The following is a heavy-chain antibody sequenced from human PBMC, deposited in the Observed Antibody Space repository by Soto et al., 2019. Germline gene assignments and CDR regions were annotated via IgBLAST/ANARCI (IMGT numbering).Heavy chain of an antibody. CDR2: IRQDGSEK. CDR1: GFTFSTYW. CDR3: PRGCGRPSCPYYFDC. J-gene: IGHJ4*02. D-gene: IGHD2-2*01. Sequence: EVQLVESGGVLVQPGGSLSLSCAASGFTFSTYWMSWVRQAPGKGLEWVATIRQDGSEKHCVDSVKGRFTISRDNAKNSLSLQMNSLRAEDTAVYYCPRGCGRPSCPYYFDCWGQGTLVTVSS. V-gene: IGHV3-7*01.